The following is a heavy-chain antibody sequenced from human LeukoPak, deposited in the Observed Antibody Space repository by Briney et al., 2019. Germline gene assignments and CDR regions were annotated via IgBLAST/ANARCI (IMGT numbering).Heavy chain of an antibody. V-gene: IGHV3-74*03. CDR2: VSPDGLTT. CDR3: SRERDSNWFDP. J-gene: IGHJ5*02. Sequence: GGSLRLSCAASEFTFSRYWMHWVRQAPGKGLVWVSRVSPDGLTTKYADSVKGRFTVSRDNAKNTLYLQMNSLRDEDTAMYYCSRERDSNWFDPWGQGTLVTVSS. CDR1: EFTFSRYW.